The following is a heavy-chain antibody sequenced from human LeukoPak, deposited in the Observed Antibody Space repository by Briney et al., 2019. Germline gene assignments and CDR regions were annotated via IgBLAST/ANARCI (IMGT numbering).Heavy chain of an antibody. CDR2: INHSGST. CDR1: GGSFSGYY. V-gene: IGHV4-34*01. CDR3: ARANYVLLWFGELLTYYFDY. Sequence: SETLSLTCAVYGGSFSGYYWSWIRQPPGKGLEWIGEINHSGSTNYNPSLKSRVTISVDTSKNQFSLKLSSVTAADTAVYYCARANYVLLWFGELLTYYFDYWGQGTLVTVSS. J-gene: IGHJ4*02. D-gene: IGHD3-10*01.